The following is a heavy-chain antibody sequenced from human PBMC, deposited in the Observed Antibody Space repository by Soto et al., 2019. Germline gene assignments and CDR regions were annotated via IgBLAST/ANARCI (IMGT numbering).Heavy chain of an antibody. V-gene: IGHV4-30-4*01. CDR3: ARDLDGLHDDTSGPFPRPG. Sequence: PSETLSLTCTVSGGSISSDDYYWSWIRQAPGGGLEWIGYIHSSGSIYYNPSLKSRATMSIDTAGNQFSLKGSSVTVADTAVYYCARDLDGLHDDTSGPFPRPGWGQGTLVTVSS. D-gene: IGHD3-22*01. CDR2: IHSSGSI. CDR1: GGSISSDDYY. J-gene: IGHJ1*01.